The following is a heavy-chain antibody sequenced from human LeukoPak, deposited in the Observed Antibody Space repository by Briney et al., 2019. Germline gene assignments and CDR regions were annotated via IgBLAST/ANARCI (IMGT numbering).Heavy chain of an antibody. CDR3: ATAHLSWHSGKGIDY. V-gene: IGHV1-24*01. D-gene: IGHD2-15*01. CDR1: GYTLTELS. J-gene: IGHJ4*02. Sequence: ASVKVSCNVSGYTLTELSMHWVRQAPGKGLEWMGGFDPEDGETIYAQKLQRRVTMTEDTSTDTAYMELSSLRSEDTGVYYCATAHLSWHSGKGIDYWGQGTLVTVSS. CDR2: FDPEDGET.